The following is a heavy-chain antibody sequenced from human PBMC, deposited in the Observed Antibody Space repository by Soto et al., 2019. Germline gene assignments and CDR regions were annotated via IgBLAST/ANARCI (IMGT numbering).Heavy chain of an antibody. V-gene: IGHV3-9*01. D-gene: IGHD2-21*02. CDR2: ISWNSGSI. J-gene: IGHJ4*02. Sequence: GGSLRLSCAASGFTFDDYAMHWVRQAPGKGLEWVSGISWNSGSIGYADSVKGRFTISRDNSKNTLYLQMNSLRAEDTAVYYCARVPPRSAAIPVFFDYWGQGTLVTVSS. CDR1: GFTFDDYA. CDR3: ARVPPRSAAIPVFFDY.